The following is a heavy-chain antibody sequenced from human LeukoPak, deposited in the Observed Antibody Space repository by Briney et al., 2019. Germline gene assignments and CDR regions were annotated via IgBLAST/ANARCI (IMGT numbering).Heavy chain of an antibody. J-gene: IGHJ4*02. Sequence: PGGSLRLSCAASGFTFDDYGMSWARQAPGKGLEWVSGINWNGGSTGYADSVKGRFTISRDNAKNSLYLQMNSLRAEDTALYYCARGAYCSSTSCSSFDYWGQGTLVTVSS. CDR3: ARGAYCSSTSCSSFDY. V-gene: IGHV3-20*04. CDR2: INWNGGST. D-gene: IGHD2-2*01. CDR1: GFTFDDYG.